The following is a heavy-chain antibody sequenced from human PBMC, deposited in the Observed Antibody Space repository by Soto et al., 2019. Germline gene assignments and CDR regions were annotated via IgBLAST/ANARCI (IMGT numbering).Heavy chain of an antibody. D-gene: IGHD2-21*01. CDR2: ISGSGDRT. V-gene: IGHV3-23*01. J-gene: IGHJ4*02. CDR3: VKDDGGDPSTAPH. Sequence: EVQLLESGGGLVQHGGSLRLSCAASGITISNYHMSWVRQAPGKGLDWVSGISGSGDRTYYADSAKGRFTISKDISRNSLPLQLASLGVEDTAVYFCVKDDGGDPSTAPHWGQGTLVTVSS. CDR1: GITISNYH.